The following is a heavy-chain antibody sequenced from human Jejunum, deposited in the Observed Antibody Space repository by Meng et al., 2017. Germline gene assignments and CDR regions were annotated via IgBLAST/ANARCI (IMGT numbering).Heavy chain of an antibody. Sequence: GESLKISCAASGFIFSDHYMYWVRQAPGKGLEWVGRIKNKVNSYITEYAASVKGRFTISRDDSKNSMYLQMNSLKTEDTDVYYCTSHIQPTGRGHYWGQGTLVTVSS. CDR2: IKNKVNSYIT. CDR1: GFIFSDHY. V-gene: IGHV3-72*01. CDR3: TSHIQPTGRGHY. J-gene: IGHJ4*02. D-gene: IGHD1-1*01.